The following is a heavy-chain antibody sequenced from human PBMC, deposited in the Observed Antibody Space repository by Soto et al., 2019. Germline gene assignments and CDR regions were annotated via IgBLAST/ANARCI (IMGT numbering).Heavy chain of an antibody. CDR3: ARMGLHLGELSRNWFDP. J-gene: IGHJ5*02. Sequence: QVQLQESGPGLVKPSQTLSLSCSISGGSITSANYYWTWIRLFPGKGLEWIGYIYSSGTTHYNPSLKSRATISLDTTNNQFALEVKSATAADTAVYYCARMGLHLGELSRNWFDPWGQGSLVTVSS. CDR1: GGSITSANYY. V-gene: IGHV4-31*03. D-gene: IGHD3-16*02. CDR2: IYSSGTT.